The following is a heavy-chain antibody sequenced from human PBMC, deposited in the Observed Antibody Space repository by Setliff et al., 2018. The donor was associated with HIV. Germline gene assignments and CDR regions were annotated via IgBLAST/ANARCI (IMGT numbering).Heavy chain of an antibody. CDR1: GYNFSTYA. D-gene: IGHD1-26*01. CDR2: MNAASGKT. Sequence: ASVKVSCKASGYNFSTYALHWVRQAPGQRLEWLGWMNAASGKTKYSEEFQSRISFTRDTSAKTAYLELTKLTSEDMAIYYCVRVRVGGSLYFDFRGQGTPVTVS. CDR3: VRVRVGGSLYFDF. V-gene: IGHV1-3*03. J-gene: IGHJ4*02.